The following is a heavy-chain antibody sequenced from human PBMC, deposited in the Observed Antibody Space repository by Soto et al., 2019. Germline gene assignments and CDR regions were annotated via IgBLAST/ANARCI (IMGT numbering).Heavy chain of an antibody. Sequence: SETLSIACAVSGGSLSSNDGNWILQAPGLGLEWIGYVYYSGSTNYNPSLKSRASMSVDTSKNHFSLKLSSVTAADTAVYYCARSWWEWARSGYPRLDIVFDYWGQGTLVTVSS. CDR3: ARSWWEWARSGYPRLDIVFDY. V-gene: IGHV4-59*01. CDR2: VYYSGST. D-gene: IGHD3-3*01. J-gene: IGHJ4*02. CDR1: GGSLSSND.